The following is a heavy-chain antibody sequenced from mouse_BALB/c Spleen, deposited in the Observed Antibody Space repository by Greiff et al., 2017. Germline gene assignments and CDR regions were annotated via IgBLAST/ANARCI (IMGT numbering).Heavy chain of an antibody. CDR3: AAANWFAY. CDR2: ISYSGST. D-gene: IGHD1-2*01. Sequence: EVQLVESGPGLVKPSQSLSLTCTVTGYSITSDYAWNWIRQFPGNKLEWMGYISYSGSTSYNPSLKSRISITRDTSKNQFFLQLNSVTTEDTATYYCAAANWFAYWGQGTLVTVSA. J-gene: IGHJ3*01. V-gene: IGHV3-2*02. CDR1: GYSITSDYA.